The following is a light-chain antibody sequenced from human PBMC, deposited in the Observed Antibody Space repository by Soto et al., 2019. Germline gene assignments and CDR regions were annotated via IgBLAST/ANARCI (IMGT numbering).Light chain of an antibody. CDR3: QQYYSFPRT. Sequence: DSQMTQSPSSLSASVGDRVTITCRASQSITTYLTWYQQTSGEAPKLLIYAAARLQTGVPSRFSGSGSGTDFTLTISCLQSEDFATYYCQQYYSFPRTFGQGAKVDI. CDR2: AAA. J-gene: IGKJ1*01. V-gene: IGKV1-39*01. CDR1: QSITTY.